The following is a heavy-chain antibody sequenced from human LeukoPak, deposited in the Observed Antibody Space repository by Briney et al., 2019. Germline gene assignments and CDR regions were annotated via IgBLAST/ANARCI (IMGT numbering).Heavy chain of an antibody. CDR1: GFPFSSYW. CDR2: ISSSGSTI. Sequence: GGSLRLSCVASGFPFSSYWMTWVRQAPGKGLEWVSYISSSGSTIYYADSVKGRFTISRDNAKNSLYLQMNSLRAEDTAVYYCARDPYYDSSGYYYWGQGTLVTVSS. J-gene: IGHJ4*02. CDR3: ARDPYYDSSGYYY. D-gene: IGHD3-22*01. V-gene: IGHV3-48*04.